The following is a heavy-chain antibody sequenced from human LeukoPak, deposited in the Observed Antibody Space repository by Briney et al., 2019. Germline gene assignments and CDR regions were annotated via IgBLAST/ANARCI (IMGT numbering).Heavy chain of an antibody. D-gene: IGHD2-15*01. CDR2: INPNSGGT. CDR3: ARGVIVVVVAESWFDP. CDR1: GYTFTGYY. J-gene: IGHJ5*02. Sequence: GASVKVSCKASGYTFTGYYMHWVRQAPGPGLEWMGWINPNSGGTNYAQKFQGRVTMTRDTSISTAYMELSRLRSDDTAVYYCARGVIVVVVAESWFDPWGQGTLVTVSS. V-gene: IGHV1-2*02.